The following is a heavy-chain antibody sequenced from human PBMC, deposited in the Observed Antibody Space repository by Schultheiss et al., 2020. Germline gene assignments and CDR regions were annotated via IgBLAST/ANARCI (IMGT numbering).Heavy chain of an antibody. CDR2: ISGSGGST. V-gene: IGHV3-23*01. D-gene: IGHD6-19*01. Sequence: GESLKISCAASGFTFSSYAMSWVRQAPGKGLEWVSAISGSGGSTYYADSVKGRFTISRDNSKNTLYLQMNSLRAEDTAVYYCARRPAGVADDYWGQGTLVTVSS. CDR3: ARRPAGVADDY. J-gene: IGHJ4*02. CDR1: GFTFSSYA.